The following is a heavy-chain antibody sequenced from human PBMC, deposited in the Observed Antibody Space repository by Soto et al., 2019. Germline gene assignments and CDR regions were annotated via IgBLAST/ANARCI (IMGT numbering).Heavy chain of an antibody. J-gene: IGHJ5*02. D-gene: IGHD1-26*01. CDR1: GFTFSSYA. Sequence: GGSLRLSCAASGFTFSSYAMSWVRQAPGKGLEWVSAISGSGGSTYYADSVKGRFTISRDNSKNTLYLQMNSLRAEDTAVYYCAPPVQRTRGATPSRIDPWGQGTLVTVSS. CDR2: ISGSGGST. CDR3: APPVQRTRGATPSRIDP. V-gene: IGHV3-23*01.